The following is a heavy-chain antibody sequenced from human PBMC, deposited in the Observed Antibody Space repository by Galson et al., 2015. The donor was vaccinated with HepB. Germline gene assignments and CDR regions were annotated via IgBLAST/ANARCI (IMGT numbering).Heavy chain of an antibody. V-gene: IGHV3-30*03. D-gene: IGHD6-13*01. CDR2: ISYDGSNK. J-gene: IGHJ4*02. Sequence: SLRLSCAASGFTFSSYGMHWVRQAPGKGLEWVAVISYDGSNKYYADSVKGRFTISRDNSKNTLYLQMNSLRAEDTAVYYCSPEQQLVQIDYWGQGTLVTASS. CDR1: GFTFSSYG. CDR3: SPEQQLVQIDY.